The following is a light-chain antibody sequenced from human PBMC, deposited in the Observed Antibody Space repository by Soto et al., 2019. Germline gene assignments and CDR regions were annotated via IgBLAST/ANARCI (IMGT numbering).Light chain of an antibody. V-gene: IGKV1-9*01. CDR1: QDIAIY. Sequence: DIQMTQSPSTLSASVGDRVTITCRASQDIAIYLAWYQQKPGEAPKLLIYAASTLYGGVPSRFSGSGSGTDFALTITSLHAEDFATDYCQQLRMYPSTFGGGTKVDIK. CDR3: QQLRMYPST. CDR2: AAS. J-gene: IGKJ4*01.